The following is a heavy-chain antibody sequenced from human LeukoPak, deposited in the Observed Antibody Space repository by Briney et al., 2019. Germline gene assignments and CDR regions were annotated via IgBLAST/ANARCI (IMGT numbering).Heavy chain of an antibody. Sequence: SGGSLRLSCAASGFKFSTFWMNWVRQAPGKGLEWVANIKQDGSEIYYVDSVKGRFTISRDNAKNTLYLQMNSLRAEDTAVYYCARDPQYSSGWWGSRYFDYWGQGTLVTVSS. CDR1: GFKFSTFW. J-gene: IGHJ4*02. V-gene: IGHV3-7*01. CDR2: IKQDGSEI. D-gene: IGHD6-19*01. CDR3: ARDPQYSSGWWGSRYFDY.